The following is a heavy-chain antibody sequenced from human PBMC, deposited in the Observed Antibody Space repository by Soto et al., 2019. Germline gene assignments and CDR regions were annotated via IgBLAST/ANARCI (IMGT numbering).Heavy chain of an antibody. CDR3: ARIYYDSSGYLTHSFDY. CDR1: GFTFSSYA. J-gene: IGHJ4*02. V-gene: IGHV3-30-3*01. CDR2: ISYDGSNK. Sequence: GGSLRLSCAASGFTFSSYAMHWVRQAPGKGLEWVAVISYDGSNKYYADSVKGRFTISRDNSKNTLYLQMNSLRAEDTAVYYCARIYYDSSGYLTHSFDYWGQGTLVTVSS. D-gene: IGHD3-22*01.